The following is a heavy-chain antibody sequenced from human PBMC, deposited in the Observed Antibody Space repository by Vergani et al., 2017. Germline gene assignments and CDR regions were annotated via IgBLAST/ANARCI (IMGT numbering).Heavy chain of an antibody. J-gene: IGHJ5*01. Sequence: EVQLVESGGSLVRPGGSLRLSCAVSGFTFNDYGMTWVRQTPGKGLEWVSSISYNGGRATYRDSVKGRFTVSRDSAKNSLYLQMNNLRAEDTAVYYCARAYDFWSGYSNWFDPWGQGTLVTVSS. CDR3: ARAYDFWSGYSNWFDP. CDR1: GFTFNDYG. CDR2: ISYNGGRA. D-gene: IGHD3-3*01. V-gene: IGHV3-20*04.